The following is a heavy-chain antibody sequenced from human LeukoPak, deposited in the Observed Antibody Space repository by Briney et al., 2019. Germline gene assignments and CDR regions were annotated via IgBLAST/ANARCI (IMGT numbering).Heavy chain of an antibody. V-gene: IGHV4-59*01. CDR2: IYYSGST. CDR3: AGVYYYGSGSYFY. Sequence: PSETLSLTCTVSGGSISSYYWSWIRQPPGKGLEWIGYIYYSGSTNYNPSLKGRVTISVDTSKNQFSLKLSSVTAADTAVYYCAGVYYYGSGSYFYWGQGTLVTVSS. CDR1: GGSISSYY. J-gene: IGHJ4*02. D-gene: IGHD3-10*01.